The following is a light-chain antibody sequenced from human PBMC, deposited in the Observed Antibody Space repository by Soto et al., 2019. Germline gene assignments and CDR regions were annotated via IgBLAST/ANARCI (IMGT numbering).Light chain of an antibody. Sequence: QSVLTQPPSASGAPGQRVTISCSGSTSNIGSNPVNWYQHLPGTAPKLLIFRDSQRPSGVPDRFTASKSGTSASLAISGLQPEDESDYYCAAWDVSLNGVIFGGGTKVTVL. CDR3: AAWDVSLNGVI. CDR2: RDS. J-gene: IGLJ2*01. V-gene: IGLV1-44*01. CDR1: TSNIGSNP.